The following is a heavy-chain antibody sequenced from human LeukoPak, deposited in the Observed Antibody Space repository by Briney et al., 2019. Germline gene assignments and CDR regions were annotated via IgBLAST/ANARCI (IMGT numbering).Heavy chain of an antibody. V-gene: IGHV4-30-2*03. J-gene: IGHJ4*02. CDR3: ARRKKSGLSDGCFDY. CDR2: IYHSGST. CDR1: GGSISSGGYS. Sequence: SQTLSLTCAVSGGSISSGGYSWSWIRQPPGKGLEWIGYIYHSGSTYYNPSLKSRVIISVDTSKNQFSLKLTSVTAADTAVYYCARRKKSGLSDGCFDYWGQGTLVTVSS. D-gene: IGHD6-25*01.